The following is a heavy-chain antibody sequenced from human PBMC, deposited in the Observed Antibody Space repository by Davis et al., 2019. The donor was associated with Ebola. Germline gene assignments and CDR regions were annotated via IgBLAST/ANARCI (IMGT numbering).Heavy chain of an antibody. V-gene: IGHV3-53*04. CDR2: IYSGGST. J-gene: IGHJ4*02. CDR1: GFTVSSNY. Sequence: GESLKISCAASGFTVSSNYMSWVRQAPGKGLEWVSVIYSGGSTYYADSVKGRFTISRHNSKNTLYLQMNSLRAEDTAVYYCAKDPEMATPYWGQGTLVTVSS. D-gene: IGHD5-24*01. CDR3: AKDPEMATPY.